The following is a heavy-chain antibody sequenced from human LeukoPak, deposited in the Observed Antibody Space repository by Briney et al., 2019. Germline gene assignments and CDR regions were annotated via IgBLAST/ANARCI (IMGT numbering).Heavy chain of an antibody. CDR3: ARVTLSGGPVAAYFDY. Sequence: GGSLRLSCAASGLTFSSYCMNWVRQAPGKGLEWVSCISSSSSYIYYADSVKGRFTISRDNAKNSLYLQMNNLRAEDTAVYYCARVTLSGGPVAAYFDYWGQGTLVTVSS. V-gene: IGHV3-21*04. D-gene: IGHD6-19*01. J-gene: IGHJ4*02. CDR1: GLTFSSYC. CDR2: ISSSSSYI.